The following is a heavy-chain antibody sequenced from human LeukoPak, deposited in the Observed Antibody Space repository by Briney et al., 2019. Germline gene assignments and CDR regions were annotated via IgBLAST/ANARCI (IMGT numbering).Heavy chain of an antibody. Sequence: TETLSLTCAVYGGSFSGYYWSWIRQPPGKGLEWIGEINHSGSTNYNPSLKSRVTISVDTSKNQFSLKLSSVTAADTAVYYCARRATDVYYFDYWGQGTLVTVSS. V-gene: IGHV4-34*01. J-gene: IGHJ4*02. CDR1: GGSFSGYY. CDR3: ARRATDVYYFDY. D-gene: IGHD3-16*01. CDR2: INHSGST.